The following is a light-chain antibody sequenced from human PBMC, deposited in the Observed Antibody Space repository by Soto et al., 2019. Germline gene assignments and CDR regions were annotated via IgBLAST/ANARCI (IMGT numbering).Light chain of an antibody. CDR2: GAS. V-gene: IGKV3-20*01. CDR1: QSVSSSY. J-gene: IGKJ2*01. CDR3: QQYGRSPYT. Sequence: EIVLTQSPGTLSLSPGERATLSCRASQSVSSSYLAWYQQKPGQAPRLVIYGASSRATGIPDRFSGIGSGTDFTLTISRLEPEDFAVYYCQQYGRSPYTFGQGTKLEIK.